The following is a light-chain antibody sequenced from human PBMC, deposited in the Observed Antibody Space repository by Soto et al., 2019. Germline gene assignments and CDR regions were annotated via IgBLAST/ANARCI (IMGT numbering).Light chain of an antibody. Sequence: MTQTPLSLSVTPGQPASISCKSSQSLLDSDGNTYLNWYQQKSGKAPKLLIYVASSLQSGVPSRFSGSGSGTDFTLTISSLQPEDFATYYCQQGYSNPQTFGQGTKVDIK. V-gene: IGKV1-39*01. CDR1: QSLLDSDGNTY. J-gene: IGKJ1*01. CDR3: QQGYSNPQT. CDR2: VAS.